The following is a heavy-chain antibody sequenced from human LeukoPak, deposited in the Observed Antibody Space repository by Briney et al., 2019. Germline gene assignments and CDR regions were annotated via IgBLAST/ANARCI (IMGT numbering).Heavy chain of an antibody. J-gene: IGHJ5*02. Sequence: LSLTCTVSGGSISSGDYYWSWIRQPPGKGLEWIGYIYYSGSTYYNPSLKSRVTISVDTSKNQFSLKLSSVTAADTAVYYCAHGDGYNSDWFDPWGQGTLVTVSS. V-gene: IGHV4-30-4*01. CDR1: GGSISSGDYY. CDR2: IYYSGST. D-gene: IGHD5-24*01. CDR3: AHGDGYNSDWFDP.